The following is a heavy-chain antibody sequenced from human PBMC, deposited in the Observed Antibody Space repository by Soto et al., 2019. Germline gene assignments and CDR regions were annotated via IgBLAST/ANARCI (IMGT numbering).Heavy chain of an antibody. CDR1: GGSITSGGYY. Sequence: QVQLQESGPGLAKPSQTLSLTCTVSGGSITSGGYYWGWIRQHPGKGLEWIGNIYHSGVTYYSPSLKSRLTISVGTSKSQFSLQLSSVTAAHTAVYYGARDAGDYYFDSWGQGTLVTVSS. D-gene: IGHD2-21*02. V-gene: IGHV4-31*03. J-gene: IGHJ4*02. CDR2: IYHSGVT. CDR3: ARDAGDYYFDS.